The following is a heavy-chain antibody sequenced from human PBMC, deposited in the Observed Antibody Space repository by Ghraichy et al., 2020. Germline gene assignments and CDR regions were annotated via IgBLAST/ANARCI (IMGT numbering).Heavy chain of an antibody. D-gene: IGHD2-2*02. V-gene: IGHV3-21*06. CDR1: GFTFSTYS. J-gene: IGHJ6*02. Sequence: GGSLRLSCAVSGFTFSTYSMNWVRQAPGKGLEWVSSIGGSSTHIYYADSVKGRFIISRDNAKNSLYLQMDSLRAEDTAVYYCARGGSDIDVVPAAIISMDVSGQGPTVTVSS. CDR2: IGGSSTHI. CDR3: ARGGSDIDVVPAAIISMDV.